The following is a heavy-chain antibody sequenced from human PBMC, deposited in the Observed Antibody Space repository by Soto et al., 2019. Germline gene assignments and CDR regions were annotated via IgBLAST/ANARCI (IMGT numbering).Heavy chain of an antibody. CDR2: ISCNSSSI. CDR3: AKDNSPMATTYYFDY. CDR1: GFTFDDYA. V-gene: IGHV3-9*01. Sequence: EVQLVESGGGLVQPGRSLRLSCAASGFTFDDYAMHWVRQAPGKGLEWVSGISCNSSSIGYAGSVKGRFTISRDNAKNSLYLQMNSLRAEVAAFYYCAKDNSPMATTYYFDYWGQGTLVTVSS. D-gene: IGHD5-18*01. J-gene: IGHJ4*02.